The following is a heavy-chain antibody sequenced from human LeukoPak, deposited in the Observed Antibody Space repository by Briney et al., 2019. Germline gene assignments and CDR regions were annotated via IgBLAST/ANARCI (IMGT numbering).Heavy chain of an antibody. CDR2: IYHSGST. V-gene: IGHV4-38-2*01. CDR3: ARRYYDFWSGYYVDY. Sequence: SETLSLTCAVSGYSISSGYYWGWIRQPPGKGLEWIGIIYHSGSTYYNPSLKSRVTISVDTSKNQFSLKLSSVTAADTAVYYCARRYYDFWSGYYVDYWGQGTLVTVSS. D-gene: IGHD3-3*01. J-gene: IGHJ4*02. CDR1: GYSISSGYY.